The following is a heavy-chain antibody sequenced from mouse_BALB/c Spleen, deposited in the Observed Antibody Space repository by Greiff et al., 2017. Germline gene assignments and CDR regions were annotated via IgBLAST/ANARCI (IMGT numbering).Heavy chain of an antibody. D-gene: IGHD2-5*01. CDR3: ARHGSNHYAMDY. Sequence: EVKLEESGGGLVKLGGSLKLSCAASGFTFSSYYMSWVRQTPEKRLELVAAINSNGGSTYYPDTVKGRFTISRDNAKNTLYLQMSSLKSEDTALYYCARHGSNHYAMDYWGQGTSVTVSS. CDR1: GFTFSSYY. V-gene: IGHV5-6-2*01. J-gene: IGHJ4*01. CDR2: INSNGGST.